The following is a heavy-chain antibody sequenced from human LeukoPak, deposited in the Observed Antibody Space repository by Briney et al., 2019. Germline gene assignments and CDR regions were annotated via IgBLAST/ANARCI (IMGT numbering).Heavy chain of an antibody. D-gene: IGHD1-20*01. CDR3: ARANYNWNYWDY. Sequence: SETLSLTCAVYGGSFSVYSWSWVRHPPGNGLEWIGEINHSGSTNYHTSLKSRVTVSVDTSKSQFSLKLSSVTAADTAVYYCARANYNWNYWDYWGQGTLVTVSS. CDR1: GGSFSVYS. V-gene: IGHV4-34*01. CDR2: INHSGST. J-gene: IGHJ4*02.